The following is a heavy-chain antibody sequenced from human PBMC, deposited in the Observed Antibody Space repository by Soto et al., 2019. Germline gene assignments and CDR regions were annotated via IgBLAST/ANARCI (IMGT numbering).Heavy chain of an antibody. D-gene: IGHD3-22*01. CDR3: ARDRGSSGYYLGGLAY. V-gene: IGHV4-31*03. CDR1: GGSISSFGYY. Sequence: SETLXLTCTVSGGSISSFGYYWSWIRQHPGKGLEWIGYIYYSGSTYYNPSLKSRVTISVDTSKNQFSLKLSSVTAADTAVYYCARDRGSSGYYLGGLAYWGQGTLVTVSS. CDR2: IYYSGST. J-gene: IGHJ4*02.